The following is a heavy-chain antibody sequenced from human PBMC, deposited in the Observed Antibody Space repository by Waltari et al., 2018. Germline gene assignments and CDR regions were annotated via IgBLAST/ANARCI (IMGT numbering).Heavy chain of an antibody. V-gene: IGHV3-66*02. CDR1: GIIVDKTY. D-gene: IGHD3-10*01. CDR2: IYGDGSA. Sequence: EVQLVESGGRLVQPGGSLRLSCAASGIIVDKTYLTWVRQAPGKGLDWVSVIYGDGSADYSDSLKGRFIFSRDISKNTVYLQMNSLRSEDTAVYYCASRSGMRNNWYFDLWGRGTLVTVSS. J-gene: IGHJ2*01. CDR3: ASRSGMRNNWYFDL.